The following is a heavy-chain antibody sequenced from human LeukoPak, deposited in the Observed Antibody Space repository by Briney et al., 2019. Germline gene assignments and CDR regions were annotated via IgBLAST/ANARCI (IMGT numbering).Heavy chain of an antibody. J-gene: IGHJ4*02. CDR2: IYTSGST. Sequence: SETLSLTCTVSGGSISSGSYYWSWIRQPAGKGLEWIGRIYTSGSTNYNPSLKSRVTISVDTSKNQFSLKLSSVTAADTAVYYCARGTYSSSSEWGQGTLVTVSS. D-gene: IGHD6-6*01. V-gene: IGHV4-61*02. CDR1: GGSISSGSYY. CDR3: ARGTYSSSSE.